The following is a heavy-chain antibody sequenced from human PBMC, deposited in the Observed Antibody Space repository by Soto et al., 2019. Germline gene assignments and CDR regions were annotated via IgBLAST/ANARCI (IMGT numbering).Heavy chain of an antibody. V-gene: IGHV4-34*01. J-gene: IGHJ5*02. CDR2: INHSGST. CDR3: AKVSASSWYSSGWYDRFVKWFDP. D-gene: IGHD6-19*01. Sequence: PSETLSLTCAVYGGSFSGYYWIWIRQPPGKGLEWIGEINHSGSTNYNPSLKSRVTISVDTSKNQFSLKLSSVTAADTAVYYCAKVSASSWYSSGWYDRFVKWFDPWGQGTLVTVSS. CDR1: GGSFSGYY.